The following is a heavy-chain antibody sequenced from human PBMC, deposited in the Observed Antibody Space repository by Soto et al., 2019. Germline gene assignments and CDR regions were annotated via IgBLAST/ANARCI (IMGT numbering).Heavy chain of an antibody. CDR2: IDWNGDTT. D-gene: IGHD2-21*01. CDR1: GFNFDDYA. V-gene: IGHV3-9*01. CDR3: AKCRSSXXESGMDV. J-gene: IGHJ6*02. Sequence: VQLVESGGVLVQPGRSLRLSCAASGFNFDDYAMHWVRXXXXXXXXGVSGIDWNGDTTGYADSVQGRFTISRDNARXXXYXEXNXXXXXXXXXXYCAKCRSSXXESGMDVWGQGTTVIAS.